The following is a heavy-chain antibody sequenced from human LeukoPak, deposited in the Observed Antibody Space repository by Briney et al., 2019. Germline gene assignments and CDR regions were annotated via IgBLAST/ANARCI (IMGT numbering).Heavy chain of an antibody. Sequence: PGGSLRLSCAASGFTFSSYAMSWVRQAPGKGLEWVSAISGSGGSTYYADSVKGRFTISRDNSKSTLYLQMNSLRAEDTAVYYCAKSVGYCSGGSCYFDYWGQGTLVTVSS. CDR3: AKSVGYCSGGSCYFDY. CDR1: GFTFSSYA. D-gene: IGHD2-15*01. V-gene: IGHV3-23*01. J-gene: IGHJ4*02. CDR2: ISGSGGST.